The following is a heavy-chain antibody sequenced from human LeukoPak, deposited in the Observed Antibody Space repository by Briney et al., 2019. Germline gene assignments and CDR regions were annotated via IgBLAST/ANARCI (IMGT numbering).Heavy chain of an antibody. Sequence: GGSLRLSCAASGFTVSSNYMSWVRQAPGKGLEWASAISGSGGSTYYADSVKGRFTISRDNSKNTLYLQMNSLRAEDTAVYYCAKHPPIQLWLPFDYWGQGTLVTVSS. CDR1: GFTVSSNY. CDR3: AKHPPIQLWLPFDY. J-gene: IGHJ4*02. V-gene: IGHV3-23*01. CDR2: ISGSGGST. D-gene: IGHD5-18*01.